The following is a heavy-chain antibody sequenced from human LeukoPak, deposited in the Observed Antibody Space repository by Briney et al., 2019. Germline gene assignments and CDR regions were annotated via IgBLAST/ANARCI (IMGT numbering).Heavy chain of an antibody. CDR1: GFTFSTYA. Sequence: GGSLRLSCAASGFTFSTYAMSWVRQAPGKGLEWVGRIRSKANSYATAYAASVKGRFTISRDDSKNTAYLQMNSLKTEDTAVYYCTRHSAVAGTGFDYWGQGTLVTVSS. J-gene: IGHJ4*02. V-gene: IGHV3-73*01. CDR3: TRHSAVAGTGFDY. CDR2: IRSKANSYAT. D-gene: IGHD6-19*01.